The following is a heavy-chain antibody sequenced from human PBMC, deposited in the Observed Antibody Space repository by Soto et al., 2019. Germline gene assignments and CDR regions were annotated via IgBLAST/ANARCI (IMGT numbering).Heavy chain of an antibody. D-gene: IGHD5-12*01. CDR2: IYYSGST. J-gene: IGHJ3*02. Sequence: SETLSLTCTVSGGSISSGGYYWSWIRQHPGKGLEWIGYIYYSGSTYYNPSLKSRVTISVDTSKNQFSLKLSSVTAADTAMYYCAGGYDLAAFDIWGQGTMVTVSS. CDR3: AGGYDLAAFDI. V-gene: IGHV4-31*03. CDR1: GGSISSGGYY.